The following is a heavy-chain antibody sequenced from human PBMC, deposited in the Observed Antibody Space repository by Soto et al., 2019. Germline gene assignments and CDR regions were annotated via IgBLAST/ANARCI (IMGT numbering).Heavy chain of an antibody. Sequence: EVQLLESGGGLVQPGGSLRLSCAASGFTFSTYAMSWVPQAPGKGLEWVSAISGSAGSTYYAASVKGRFTISRDNSKNTLYLQMNSLRAEDTAVYYCAKNQGSYYFDYWGQGTMVTVSS. D-gene: IGHD1-26*01. CDR2: ISGSAGST. CDR1: GFTFSTYA. V-gene: IGHV3-23*01. J-gene: IGHJ4*02. CDR3: AKNQGSYYFDY.